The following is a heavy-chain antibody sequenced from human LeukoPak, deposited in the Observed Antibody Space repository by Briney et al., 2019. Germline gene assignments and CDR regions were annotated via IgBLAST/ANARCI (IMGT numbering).Heavy chain of an antibody. CDR2: IIPIFGTA. CDR1: GYTFTSNY. D-gene: IGHD6-19*01. CDR3: ARAASGYSSGWYAVY. Sequence: SVKVSCKASGYTFTSNYIHWVRQAPGQGLEWMGGIIPIFGTANYAQKFQGRATITADESTSTAYMELSSLRSEDTAVYYCARAASGYSSGWYAVYWGQGTLVTVSS. J-gene: IGHJ4*02. V-gene: IGHV1-69*13.